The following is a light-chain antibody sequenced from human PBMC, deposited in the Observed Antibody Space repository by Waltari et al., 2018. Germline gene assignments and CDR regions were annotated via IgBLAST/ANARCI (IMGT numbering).Light chain of an antibody. Sequence: QSVLTQPPSASGTPGKRVTIPCSGSSSNIGTHYICWHLQLPGTAPKLLIYRNNQRPSGVPDRFSGSRSGTSASLAISGLRSEDEANYYCATWDDSLSGRVFGGGAKLTVL. CDR3: ATWDDSLSGRV. J-gene: IGLJ3*02. CDR2: RNN. V-gene: IGLV1-47*01. CDR1: SSNIGTHY.